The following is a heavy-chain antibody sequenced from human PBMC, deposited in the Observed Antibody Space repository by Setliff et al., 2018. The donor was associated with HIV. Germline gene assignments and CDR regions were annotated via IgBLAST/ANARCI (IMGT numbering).Heavy chain of an antibody. CDR3: ARDTWQKFDYDDSGFYYWDC. CDR1: GFIFNNYG. Sequence: PGGSLRLSCTATGFIFNNYGMHWVRQTPVKGLEWVAFIRYDGIGKVYADSVKGRFTISRDNAKNSLYLQLNSLRAEDTAVYFCARDTWQKFDYDDSGFYYWDCWGQGTLVTVSS. V-gene: IGHV3-30*02. D-gene: IGHD3-22*01. CDR2: IRYDGIGK. J-gene: IGHJ4*02.